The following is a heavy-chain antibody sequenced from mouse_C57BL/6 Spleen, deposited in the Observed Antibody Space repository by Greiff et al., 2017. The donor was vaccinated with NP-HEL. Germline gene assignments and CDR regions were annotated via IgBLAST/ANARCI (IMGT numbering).Heavy chain of an antibody. J-gene: IGHJ3*01. CDR2: ISDGGSYT. Sequence: EVQLVESGGGLVKPGGSLKLSCAASGFTFSSYAMSWVRQTPEKRLEWVATISDGGSYTYYPDTVKGRFTISRDNAKNNLYLQMSHLKSEDTAMYYCARDRYDSPFAYWGQGTLVTVSA. CDR1: GFTFSSYA. CDR3: ARDRYDSPFAY. D-gene: IGHD2-4*01. V-gene: IGHV5-4*01.